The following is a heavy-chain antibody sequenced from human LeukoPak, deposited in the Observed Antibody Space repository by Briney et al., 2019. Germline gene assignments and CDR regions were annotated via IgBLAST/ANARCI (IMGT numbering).Heavy chain of an antibody. CDR2: LNPNSGVT. J-gene: IGHJ4*02. CDR3: AREDNWNYDY. V-gene: IGHV1-2*02. D-gene: IGHD1-7*01. Sequence: ASVKVSCKASRYTFNRYYMHWVRQAAGHGLEWMGWLNPNSGVTKYAQKFQGRVTMTRDTSISTAYMELSSLRSDDTAVYYCAREDNWNYDYWGQGTLVTISS. CDR1: RYTFNRYY.